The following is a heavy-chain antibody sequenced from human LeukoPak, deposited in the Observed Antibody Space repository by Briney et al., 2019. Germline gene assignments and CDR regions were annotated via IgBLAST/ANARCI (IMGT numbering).Heavy chain of an antibody. D-gene: IGHD3-3*01. CDR3: ARGRGITIFGVVIKSGMDV. CDR1: GGSFSGYY. J-gene: IGHJ6*02. CDR2: INHSGST. Sequence: SETLSLTCAVYGGSFSGYYWSWIRQPPGKGLEWIGEINHSGSTNYNPSLKSRVTISVDTSKNQFSLKLSSVTAADTAVYYCARGRGITIFGVVIKSGMDVWGQGTTVTVSS. V-gene: IGHV4-34*01.